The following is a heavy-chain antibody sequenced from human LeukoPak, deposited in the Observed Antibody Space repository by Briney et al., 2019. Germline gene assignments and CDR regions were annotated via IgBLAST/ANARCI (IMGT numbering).Heavy chain of an antibody. D-gene: IGHD6-13*01. Sequence: GGSLRLSCAASGFTFSNYAMSWVRQAPGKGLEWVSVIYSGGSTYYADSVKGRFTISRDNSKNTLCLQMNSLRAEDTAVYYCARDLDGSSWFAPFDYWGQGTLVTVSS. CDR2: IYSGGST. V-gene: IGHV3-66*02. CDR3: ARDLDGSSWFAPFDY. CDR1: GFTFSNYA. J-gene: IGHJ4*02.